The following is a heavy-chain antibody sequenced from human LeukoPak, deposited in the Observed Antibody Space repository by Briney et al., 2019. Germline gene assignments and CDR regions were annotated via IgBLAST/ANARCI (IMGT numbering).Heavy chain of an antibody. J-gene: IGHJ4*02. D-gene: IGHD2-2*01. Sequence: HRASVKVSCKASGYTFTGYYMHWVRQAPRQGLEWMGWINPNSGGTNYAQKFQGRVTMTRDTSISTAYMELSRLRSDDTAVYYCAREYCSSTSCFPFDYWGQGTLVTVSS. V-gene: IGHV1-2*02. CDR3: AREYCSSTSCFPFDY. CDR2: INPNSGGT. CDR1: GYTFTGYY.